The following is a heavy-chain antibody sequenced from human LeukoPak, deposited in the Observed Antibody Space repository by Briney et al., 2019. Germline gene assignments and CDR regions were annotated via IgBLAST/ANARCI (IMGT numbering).Heavy chain of an antibody. D-gene: IGHD3-10*01. CDR2: IYYSGST. J-gene: IGHJ4*02. CDR1: GGSISSGGYY. V-gene: IGHV4-31*03. Sequence: SQTLSLTCTVSGGSISSGGYYWSWIRQHPGKGLEWIGYIYYSGSTYYNPSLKSRVTISVDTSKNQFSLKLSSVTAADTAVYYCAREPMVQGVDYFDYWGQGTLVTVSS. CDR3: AREPMVQGVDYFDY.